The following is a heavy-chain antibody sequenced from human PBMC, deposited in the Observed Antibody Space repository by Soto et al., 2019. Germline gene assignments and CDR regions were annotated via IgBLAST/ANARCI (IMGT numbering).Heavy chain of an antibody. CDR1: GGSVNSGGFY. J-gene: IGHJ4*02. CDR3: ARLPDISGWPFDF. V-gene: IGHV4-61*08. D-gene: IGHD6-19*01. Sequence: SETLSLTCSVSGGSVNSGGFYWTWIRQAPGKGLHWIGYIAYDGRTHYNPSLKSRVTMSLDTSENQISLKLSSVTAADSAIYYCARLPDISGWPFDFWGQGTLVAVSS. CDR2: IAYDGRT.